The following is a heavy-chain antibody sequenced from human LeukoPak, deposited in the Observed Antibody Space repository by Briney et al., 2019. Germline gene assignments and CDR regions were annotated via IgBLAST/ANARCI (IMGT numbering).Heavy chain of an antibody. CDR1: GVSISSFY. Sequence: SETLSLTCSVSGVSISSFYWSWIRQPPGNGLEWIGYIYHSGSTTYNPSLNSRSTMSVDTSRTHSSLKLNSVTAADTAVYYCARRLDDSYFDSWGQGILVTVSS. V-gene: IGHV4-59*01. D-gene: IGHD3-3*01. CDR3: ARRLDDSYFDS. J-gene: IGHJ4*02. CDR2: IYHSGST.